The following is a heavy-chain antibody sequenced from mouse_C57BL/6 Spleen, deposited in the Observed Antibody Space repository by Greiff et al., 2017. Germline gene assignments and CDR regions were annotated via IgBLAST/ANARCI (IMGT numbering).Heavy chain of an antibody. D-gene: IGHD2-3*01. J-gene: IGHJ2*01. V-gene: IGHV1-82*01. CDR2: IYPGDGDT. Sequence: QVQLQQSGPELVKPGASVKISCKASGYAFSSSWMNWVKQRPGKGLEWIGRIYPGDGDTNYNGKFKGKATLTADKSSSTAYMQLSSLTSEDSAVDFCARDYDGYFDYWGQGTTLTVSS. CDR1: GYAFSSSW. CDR3: ARDYDGYFDY.